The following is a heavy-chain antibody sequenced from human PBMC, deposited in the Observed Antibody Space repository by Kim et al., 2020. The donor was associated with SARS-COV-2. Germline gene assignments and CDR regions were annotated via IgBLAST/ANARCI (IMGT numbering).Heavy chain of an antibody. CDR2: IYYSGST. V-gene: IGHV4-39*01. CDR3: ARYPRNHITMIVVVRGAFDI. D-gene: IGHD3-22*01. CDR1: GGSISSSSYY. J-gene: IGHJ3*02. Sequence: SETLSLTCTVSGGSISSSSYYWGWIRQPPGKGLEWIGSIYYSGSTYYNPSLKSRVTISVDTSKNQFSLKLSSVTAADTAVYYCARYPRNHITMIVVVRGAFDIWGQGTMVTVSS.